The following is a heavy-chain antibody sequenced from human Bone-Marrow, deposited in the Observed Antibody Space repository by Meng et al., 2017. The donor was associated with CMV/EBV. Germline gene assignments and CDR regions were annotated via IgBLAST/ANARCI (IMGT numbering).Heavy chain of an antibody. J-gene: IGHJ4*02. Sequence: SGFTFSKAWMSWVRQAPGKGLEWVGRIKSKTDDGTTDYAAPVKVRFTISRDDSKNTLYLQMNSLKTEDTAVYYCAKGDNSGWSPFDYWGQGTLVTVSS. CDR2: IKSKTDDGTT. CDR1: GFTFSKAW. D-gene: IGHD3-22*01. V-gene: IGHV3-15*01. CDR3: AKGDNSGWSPFDY.